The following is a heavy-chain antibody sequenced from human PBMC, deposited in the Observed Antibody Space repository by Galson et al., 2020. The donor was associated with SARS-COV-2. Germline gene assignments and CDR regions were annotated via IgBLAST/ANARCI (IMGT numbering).Heavy chain of an antibody. Sequence: ASVKVSCQASGYTFTSYGISWVRQDPGQGLEWMGWISAYNGNTNYAQKLQGRVTMTTDTSTSTDYMELRSLRSDDTAVYYCARDAGNVAVAGRNDYWGQGTLVTVSS. CDR3: ARDAGNVAVAGRNDY. CDR2: ISAYNGNT. D-gene: IGHD6-19*01. J-gene: IGHJ4*02. CDR1: GYTFTSYG. V-gene: IGHV1-18*01.